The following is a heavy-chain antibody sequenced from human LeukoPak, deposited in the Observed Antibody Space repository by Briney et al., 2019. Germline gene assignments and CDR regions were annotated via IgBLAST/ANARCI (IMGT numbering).Heavy chain of an antibody. Sequence: SETLSLTCTVSGGSISNYYWSWIRQPPGKGLEWIGYISYSGSTNYNPSLRSRVAISEDTSRNQFSLRLSSVTAADTAVYYCARHIPVIWSSGYYYGMDVWGQGTTVIVSS. CDR3: ARHIPVIWSSGYYYGMDV. D-gene: IGHD3-3*01. CDR1: GGSISNYY. CDR2: ISYSGST. V-gene: IGHV4-59*08. J-gene: IGHJ6*02.